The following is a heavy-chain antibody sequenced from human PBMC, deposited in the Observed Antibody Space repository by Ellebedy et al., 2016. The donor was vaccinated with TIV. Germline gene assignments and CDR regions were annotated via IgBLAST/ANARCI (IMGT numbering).Heavy chain of an antibody. Sequence: GESLKISCAASGFSFRSYWMSWVRQAPGKGLEWVANIYQDGNEKYYVDSVEGRFTISRDNANNVLYLQMKSLRAEDTAVYYCARRGSYGDYAVHVNSWFDSWGQGTPVTVAP. CDR3: ARRGSYGDYAVHVNSWFDS. V-gene: IGHV3-7*01. CDR2: IYQDGNEK. D-gene: IGHD4-17*01. J-gene: IGHJ5*01. CDR1: GFSFRSYW.